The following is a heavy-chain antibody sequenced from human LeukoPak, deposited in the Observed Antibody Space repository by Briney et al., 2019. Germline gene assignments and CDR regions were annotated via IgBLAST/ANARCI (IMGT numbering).Heavy chain of an antibody. D-gene: IGHD6-19*01. CDR1: GESLYSNSAA. CDR3: ARESAVARRNYYMDV. CDR2: TYYRSKWYN. V-gene: IGHV6-1*01. Sequence: SQTLSLTCAISGESLYSNSAAWSCIRQSPSRGLEWLGRTYYRSKWYNDYAVSVKSRITINPDTSKNQFSLQLNSVTPEDTAVYSCARESAVARRNYYMDVWGKGTTVTVSS. J-gene: IGHJ6*03.